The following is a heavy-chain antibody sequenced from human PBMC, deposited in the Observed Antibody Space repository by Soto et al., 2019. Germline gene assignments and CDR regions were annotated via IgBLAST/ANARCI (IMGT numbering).Heavy chain of an antibody. CDR1: GGSISSYY. D-gene: IGHD6-6*01. CDR3: ARDRRWFDP. Sequence: SETLSLTCTVSGGSISSYYWSWIRQPPGKGLEWIGYIYYSGSTNYNPSLKSRVTISVDTSKNQFSLKLSSVTAADTAVYYCARDRRWFDPWGQGTLVTVSS. V-gene: IGHV4-59*01. CDR2: IYYSGST. J-gene: IGHJ5*02.